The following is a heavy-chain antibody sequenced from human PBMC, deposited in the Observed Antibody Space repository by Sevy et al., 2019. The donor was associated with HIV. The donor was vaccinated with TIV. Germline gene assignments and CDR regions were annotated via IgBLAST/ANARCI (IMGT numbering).Heavy chain of an antibody. CDR3: ATTKDYYDSSGYPLDY. Sequence: ASVKVCCKVSGYTLTEFSMHWVRQAPGKGLEWMGTFDPEDGETIYAQKFQGRVTMTEDTSTDTASMELSSLRSEDTAVYYCATTKDYYDSSGYPLDYRGQGTLVTVSS. V-gene: IGHV1-24*01. CDR1: GYTLTEFS. CDR2: FDPEDGET. D-gene: IGHD3-22*01. J-gene: IGHJ4*02.